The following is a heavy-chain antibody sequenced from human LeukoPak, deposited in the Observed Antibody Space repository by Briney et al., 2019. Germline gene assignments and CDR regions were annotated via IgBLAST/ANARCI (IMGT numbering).Heavy chain of an antibody. J-gene: IGHJ3*02. V-gene: IGHV1-8*01. CDR2: MNPNSGNT. CDR1: GYTFTSYD. D-gene: IGHD1-26*01. CDR3: ASLGGYRIVGATTSDAFDI. Sequence: ASVKVSCKASGYTFTSYDINWVRQATGQGLEWMGWMNPNSGNTGYAQKFQGRVTMTRNTSISTAYMELSSLRSEDTAVYYCASLGGYRIVGATTSDAFDIWGQGTMVTVSS.